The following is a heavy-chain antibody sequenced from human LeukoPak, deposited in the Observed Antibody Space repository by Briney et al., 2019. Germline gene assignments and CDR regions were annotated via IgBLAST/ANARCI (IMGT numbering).Heavy chain of an antibody. CDR1: GSPLSTYP. Sequence: PGGSLRLSCAASGSPLSTYPLPWFPQAPGKGLDWVSSISYSGGSTYYADSVKGRFTISRDNSKDTLYLQMNSLRAEDTAVYYCAKDLESTMYYFNSWGQGTLVTVSS. CDR2: ISYSGGST. D-gene: IGHD3-10*02. J-gene: IGHJ4*02. CDR3: AKDLESTMYYFNS. V-gene: IGHV3-23*01.